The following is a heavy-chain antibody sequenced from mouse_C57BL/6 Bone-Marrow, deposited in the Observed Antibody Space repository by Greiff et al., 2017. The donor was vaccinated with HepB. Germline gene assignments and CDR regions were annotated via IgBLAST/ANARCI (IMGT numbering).Heavy chain of an antibody. CDR2: IYYSGTI. D-gene: IGHD4-1*01. J-gene: IGHJ1*03. V-gene: IGHV3-5*01. Sequence: EVQLQQSGPGLVKPSQTVFLTCTVTGISITTGNYRWSWIRQFPGNKLEWIGYIYYSGTITYNPSLTSRTTITRDTPKNQFFLEMNSLTAEDTATYYCAREFLTGTYFDVWGTGTTVTVSS. CDR3: AREFLTGTYFDV. CDR1: GISITTGNYR.